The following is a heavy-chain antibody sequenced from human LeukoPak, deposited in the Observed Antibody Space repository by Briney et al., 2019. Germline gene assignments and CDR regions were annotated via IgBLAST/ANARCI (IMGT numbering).Heavy chain of an antibody. J-gene: IGHJ6*03. D-gene: IGHD3-10*01. CDR1: GFTFSSYS. CDR3: ARHQLLWFGELSSYYYYYMDV. CDR2: ISSSSSYI. V-gene: IGHV3-21*01. Sequence: PGGSLRLSCAASGFTFSSYSMNWVRQAPGKGLEWVSSISSSSSYIYYADSVKGRFTISRDNAKNSLYLQMNSLRAEDTAVYYCARHQLLWFGELSSYYYYYMDVWGQGATVTISS.